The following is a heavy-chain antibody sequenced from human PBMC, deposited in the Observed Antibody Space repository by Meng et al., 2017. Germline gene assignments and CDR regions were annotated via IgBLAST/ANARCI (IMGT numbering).Heavy chain of an antibody. Sequence: QVHLQQWGAGLLKPSETLSLTCAVYGGSFSGYYWSWIRQPPGKGLEWIGEINHSGSTNYNPSLKSRVTISVDTSKNQFSLKLSSVTAADTAVYYCASSGYSYGYRFDYWGQGTLVTGSS. CDR3: ASSGYSYGYRFDY. J-gene: IGHJ4*02. CDR2: INHSGST. D-gene: IGHD5-18*01. CDR1: GGSFSGYY. V-gene: IGHV4-34*01.